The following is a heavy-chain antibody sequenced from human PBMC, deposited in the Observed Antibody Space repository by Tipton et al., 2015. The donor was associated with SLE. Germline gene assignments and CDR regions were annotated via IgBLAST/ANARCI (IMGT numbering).Heavy chain of an antibody. CDR2: IYHSGST. V-gene: IGHV4-38-2*02. Sequence: TLSLTCTVSGYSISSGYYWGWIRQPPGKGLEWIGSIYHSGSTYYNPSLKSRVTISVDTSKNSFSLKLTSVTAADTAVYYCAREGYSSSSVYYYMDVWGKGTTVTVSS. CDR1: GYSISSGYY. D-gene: IGHD6-6*01. CDR3: AREGYSSSSVYYYMDV. J-gene: IGHJ6*03.